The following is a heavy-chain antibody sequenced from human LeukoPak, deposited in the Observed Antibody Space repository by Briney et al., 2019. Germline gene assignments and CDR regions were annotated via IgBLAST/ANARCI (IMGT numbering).Heavy chain of an antibody. CDR1: GYTFTSYY. V-gene: IGHV1-46*01. CDR2: INPSGGST. Sequence: ASVKVSCKASGYTFTSYYMHWVRQAPGQGLEWIGIINPSGGSTSYAQKFQGRVTMTRDMSTSTVYMELSSLRSEDTAVYYCARIYGDYGPLGVFDYWGQGTLVTVSS. CDR3: ARIYGDYGPLGVFDY. J-gene: IGHJ4*02. D-gene: IGHD4-17*01.